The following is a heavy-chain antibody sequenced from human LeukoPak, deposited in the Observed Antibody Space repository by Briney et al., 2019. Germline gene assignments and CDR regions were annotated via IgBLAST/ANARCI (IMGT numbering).Heavy chain of an antibody. CDR1: GFTFSNHE. Sequence: PGGSLRLSCAASGFTFSNHEMNWVRQAPGKGLEWVSYISSSGSTIYYADSVKGRFTISRDNAKSSLDLQMNSLRAEDTAVYYCARESDFWSGYYSVLDYWGQGTLVTVSS. V-gene: IGHV3-48*03. D-gene: IGHD3-3*01. CDR3: ARESDFWSGYYSVLDY. CDR2: ISSSGSTI. J-gene: IGHJ4*02.